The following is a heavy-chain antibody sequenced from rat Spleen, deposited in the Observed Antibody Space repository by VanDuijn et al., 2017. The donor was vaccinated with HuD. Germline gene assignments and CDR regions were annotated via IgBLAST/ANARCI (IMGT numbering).Heavy chain of an antibody. CDR2: ISSGGGGI. CDR3: ARHRMYTTDYVDY. CDR1: GFTFSSFP. Sequence: EVQLVESGGGLVQPGRSLKLSCAASGFTFSSFPMAWVRQAPKKGLEWVAYISSGGGGIYYPDSVQGRFTISRHNAKSTLYLQMDSLRSEDAASYDCARHRMYTTDYVDYWGQGVMVTVSS. J-gene: IGHJ2*01. V-gene: IGHV5-25*01. D-gene: IGHD1-6*01.